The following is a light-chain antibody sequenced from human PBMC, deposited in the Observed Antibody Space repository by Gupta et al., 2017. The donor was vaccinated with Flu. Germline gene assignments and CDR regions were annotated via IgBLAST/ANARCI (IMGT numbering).Light chain of an antibody. CDR1: SSDVGNYDY. CDR2: DVN. Sequence: SITISSPGTSSDVGNYDYVSWHHQHTATTPMLFVCDVNQRPAGVSSCCSGYKSANTASLTISGLQAEDEADYYCRSYTTSSTWVFGAGTKLTVL. CDR3: RSYTTSSTWV. J-gene: IGLJ3*02. V-gene: IGLV2-14*03.